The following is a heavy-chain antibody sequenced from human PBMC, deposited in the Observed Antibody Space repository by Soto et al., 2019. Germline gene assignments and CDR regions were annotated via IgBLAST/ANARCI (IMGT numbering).Heavy chain of an antibody. CDR2: ISYDGSNK. CDR3: AREEYSSSSFDY. J-gene: IGHJ4*02. D-gene: IGHD6-6*01. CDR1: GFTFSSYA. V-gene: IGHV3-30-3*01. Sequence: GGSLRLSCAASGFTFSSYAMHWVRQAPGKGLEWVAVISYDGSNKYYADSVKGRFTISRDNSKNTLYLQMNSLRAEDTAVYYCAREEYSSSSFDYWGQGTLVTVSS.